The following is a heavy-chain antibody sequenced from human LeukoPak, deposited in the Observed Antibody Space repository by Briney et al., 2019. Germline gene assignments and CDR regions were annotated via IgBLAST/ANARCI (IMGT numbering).Heavy chain of an antibody. CDR2: INPNSGGT. D-gene: IGHD5-24*01. CDR3: ARFQLRHPGGRAFDI. CDR1: GYTFTGYY. J-gene: IGHJ3*02. Sequence: GASVKVSCKASGYTFTGYYMHWVRQAPGQGLEWMGRINPNSGGTNYAQKFQGRVTMTRDTSISTAYMELSRLRSDDTAVYYCARFQLRHPGGRAFDIWGQGTMVTVSS. V-gene: IGHV1-2*06.